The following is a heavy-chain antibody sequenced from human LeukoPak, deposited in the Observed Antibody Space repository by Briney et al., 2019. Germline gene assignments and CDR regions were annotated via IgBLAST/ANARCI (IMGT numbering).Heavy chain of an antibody. CDR1: GYTFTGYY. CDR2: INPNSGGT. Sequence: ASVKVSCKASGYTFTGYYMHWVRQAPGQGLEWMGWINPNSGGTNYAQKFQGWVTMTRDTSISTAYMELSRLRSDDTAVYYCARGPTPGDYPVFNWFDPWGQGTLVTVSS. V-gene: IGHV1-2*04. J-gene: IGHJ5*02. CDR3: ARGPTPGDYPVFNWFDP. D-gene: IGHD4-17*01.